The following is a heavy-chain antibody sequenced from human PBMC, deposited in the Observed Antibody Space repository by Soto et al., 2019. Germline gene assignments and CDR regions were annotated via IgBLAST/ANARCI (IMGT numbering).Heavy chain of an antibody. CDR2: IYYSGST. V-gene: IGHV4-39*01. CDR1: GGSISSSSYY. J-gene: IGHJ4*02. D-gene: IGHD3-10*01. Sequence: PSETLSLTCTVSGGSISSSSYYWGWIRQPPGKGREGIGSIYYSGSTYYNPSLKSRVTISVDTSKNQFSLKLSSVTAADTAVYYCARHLGSGSRGDYWGQGTLVTVSS. CDR3: ARHLGSGSRGDY.